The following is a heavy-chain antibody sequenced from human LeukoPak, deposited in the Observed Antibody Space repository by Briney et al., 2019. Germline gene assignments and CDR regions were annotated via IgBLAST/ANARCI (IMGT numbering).Heavy chain of an antibody. D-gene: IGHD5-24*01. J-gene: IGHJ4*02. Sequence: GGSLRLSCAASGFTFSRDSMPWVRQSPGKGLVWLSRINPDGSSTNYADSVKGRFTISRDNAKNTLFLQMNSLRDEDTAVYYCASDVGYKFDYWGQGTLVTFSS. V-gene: IGHV3-74*01. CDR1: GFTFSRDS. CDR3: ASDVGYKFDY. CDR2: INPDGSST.